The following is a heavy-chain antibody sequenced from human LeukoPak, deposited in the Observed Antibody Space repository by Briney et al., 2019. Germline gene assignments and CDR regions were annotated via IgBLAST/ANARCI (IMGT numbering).Heavy chain of an antibody. CDR3: ARGQEGITMVRGGPQYYYYMDV. CDR2: IYSGGST. J-gene: IGHJ6*03. D-gene: IGHD3-10*01. Sequence: GGSLRLSCAASGFTVSSNYMSWVRQAPGRGLEWVSVIYSGGSTYYADSVKGRFTISRDNSKNTLYLQMSSLRAEDTAVYYCARGQEGITMVRGGPQYYYYMDVWGKGTTVTISS. CDR1: GFTVSSNY. V-gene: IGHV3-53*01.